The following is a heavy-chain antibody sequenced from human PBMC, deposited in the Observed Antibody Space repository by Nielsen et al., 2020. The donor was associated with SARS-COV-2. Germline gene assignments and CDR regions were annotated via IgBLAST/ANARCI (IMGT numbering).Heavy chain of an antibody. CDR3: ATEGYYDSSGYYSYYYYGMDV. Sequence: VRQAPGKGLEWVAVISYDGSNKYYADSVKGRFTISRDNSKNTLYPQMNSLRAEDTAVYYCATEGYYDSSGYYSYYYYGMDVWGQGTTVTVSS. J-gene: IGHJ6*02. D-gene: IGHD3-22*01. V-gene: IGHV3-30*03. CDR2: ISYDGSNK.